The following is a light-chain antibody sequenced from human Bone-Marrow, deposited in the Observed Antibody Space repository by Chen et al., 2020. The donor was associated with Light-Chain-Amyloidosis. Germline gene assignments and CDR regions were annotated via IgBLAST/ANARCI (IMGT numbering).Light chain of an antibody. CDR2: RDT. V-gene: IGLV3-25*03. J-gene: IGLJ2*01. CDR1: DLPTKY. CDR3: QSADSSGTYEVL. Sequence: SYELTQPPSVSVSPGQTARITCSGDDLPTKYAYWYQQKPGQAPVLVIHRDTERPSGISVRFSGCSSGTPASLTISGVQAEDEAAYHCQSADSSGTYEVLFGGGTKLTVL.